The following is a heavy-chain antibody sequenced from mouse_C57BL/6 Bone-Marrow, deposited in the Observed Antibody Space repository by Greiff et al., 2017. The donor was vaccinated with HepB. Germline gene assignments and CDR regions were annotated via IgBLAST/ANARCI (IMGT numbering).Heavy chain of an antibody. CDR2: INYDGSST. CDR3: ARLHYYGSTYFDY. CDR1: GFTFSDYY. J-gene: IGHJ2*01. Sequence: EVNVVESEGGLVQPGSSMKLSCTASGFTFSDYYMAWVRQVPEKGLEWVANINYDGSSTYYLDSLKSRFIISRDNAKNILYLQMSSLKSEDTATYYCARLHYYGSTYFDYWGQGTTLTVSS. V-gene: IGHV5-16*01. D-gene: IGHD1-1*01.